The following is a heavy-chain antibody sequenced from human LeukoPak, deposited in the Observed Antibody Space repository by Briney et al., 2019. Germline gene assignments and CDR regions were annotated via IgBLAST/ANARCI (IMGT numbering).Heavy chain of an antibody. V-gene: IGHV3-30*02. J-gene: IGHJ4*02. Sequence: PGGSLRLSCAASGFTFSSYGMHWVRQAPGKGLEWVAFIRYDGSNKYYADSVKGRFTISRDNAKNSLYLQMNSLRAEDTAVYYCARVRGYGDSRQYYFDYWGQGTLVTVSS. CDR2: IRYDGSNK. CDR3: ARVRGYGDSRQYYFDY. CDR1: GFTFSSYG. D-gene: IGHD4-17*01.